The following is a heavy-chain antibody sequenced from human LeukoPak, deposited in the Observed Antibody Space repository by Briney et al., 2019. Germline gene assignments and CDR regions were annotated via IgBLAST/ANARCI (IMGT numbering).Heavy chain of an antibody. CDR2: IWYDGSNK. CDR3: AREPDRGGFGEFRTHFDY. CDR1: GFTFSSYG. Sequence: PGGSLRLSCAASGFTFSSYGMHWVRQAPGKGLEWVAVIWYDGSNKYYADSVKGRFTISRDNSKNTLYLQMNSLRAEDTAVYYCAREPDRGGFGEFRTHFDYWGQGTLVTVSS. J-gene: IGHJ4*02. D-gene: IGHD3-10*01. V-gene: IGHV3-33*01.